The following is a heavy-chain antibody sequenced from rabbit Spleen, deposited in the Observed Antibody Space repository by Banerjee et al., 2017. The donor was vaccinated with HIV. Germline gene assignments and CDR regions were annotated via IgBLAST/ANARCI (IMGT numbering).Heavy chain of an antibody. D-gene: IGHD6-1*01. J-gene: IGHJ4*01. CDR1: GLDFSSSYW. V-gene: IGHV1S45*01. CDR2: IYTGNGDGRT. CDR3: AKYYNGDNGYGGAGFNL. Sequence: QEQLVEYGGDLVQPEGSLTLTCKASGLDFSSSYWICWVRQAPGKGPEWIACIYTGNGDGRTYYASWAKGRFTITRISSTTVTLQMTSLTAADTATYFCAKYYNGDNGYGGAGFNLWGQGTLVTVS.